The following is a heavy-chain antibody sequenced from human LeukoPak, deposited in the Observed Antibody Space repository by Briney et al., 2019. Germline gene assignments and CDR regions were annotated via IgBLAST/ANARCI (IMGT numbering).Heavy chain of an antibody. Sequence: PGGSLRLSCAASGFTFSSYSMNWVRQAPGKGLEWVSSISSSSSYIYYADSVKGRFTISRDSAKNSLYLQMNSLRAEDTAVYYCARSGYSYGYGDYWGQGTLVTVSS. CDR1: GFTFSSYS. J-gene: IGHJ4*02. CDR3: ARSGYSYGYGDY. D-gene: IGHD5-18*01. V-gene: IGHV3-21*01. CDR2: ISSSSSYI.